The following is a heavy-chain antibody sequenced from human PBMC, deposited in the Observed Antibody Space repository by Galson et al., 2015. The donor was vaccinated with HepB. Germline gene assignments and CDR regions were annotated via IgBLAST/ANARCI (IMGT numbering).Heavy chain of an antibody. CDR3: ARVVPVTTLNYYYYGMDV. CDR1: GGTFSSYA. D-gene: IGHD4-11*01. V-gene: IGHV1-69*13. CDR2: IIPIFGTA. J-gene: IGHJ6*02. Sequence: SVKVSCKASGGTFSSYAISWVRQAPGQGLEWMGGIIPIFGTANYAQKFQGRVTITADESTSTAYMELSSLRSEDTAVYYCARVVPVTTLNYYYYGMDVWGQGTTVTVSS.